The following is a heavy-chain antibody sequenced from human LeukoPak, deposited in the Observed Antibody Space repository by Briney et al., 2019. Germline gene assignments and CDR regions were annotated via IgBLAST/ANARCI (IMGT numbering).Heavy chain of an antibody. CDR2: INPNSGGT. V-gene: IGHV1-2*04. Sequence: ASVKVSCKASGYTFTGYYMHWVRQAPGQGLEWMGWINPNSGGTNYAQKFQGWVTMTRDTSISIAYMELSRLRSDDTAVYYCARAPDYDSSGYDFDYWGQGTLVTVSS. CDR1: GYTFTGYY. D-gene: IGHD3-22*01. J-gene: IGHJ4*02. CDR3: ARAPDYDSSGYDFDY.